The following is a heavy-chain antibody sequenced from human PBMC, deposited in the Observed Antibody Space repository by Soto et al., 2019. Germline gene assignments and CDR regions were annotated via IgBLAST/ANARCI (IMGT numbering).Heavy chain of an antibody. J-gene: IGHJ4*02. CDR2: VYWDDSK. Sequence: QITLNESGPTLVKPTQTLTLTCTFSGFSLSTRDVGVGWIRQPPGEALEWLGVVYWDDSKTYSPSLESRLTLTKDTSKNQVVLRMTKMAPVETATYYCAHCRGGVASFWGQGTLVTVSS. D-gene: IGHD2-2*01. CDR3: AHCRGGVASF. V-gene: IGHV2-5*02. CDR1: GFSLSTRDVG.